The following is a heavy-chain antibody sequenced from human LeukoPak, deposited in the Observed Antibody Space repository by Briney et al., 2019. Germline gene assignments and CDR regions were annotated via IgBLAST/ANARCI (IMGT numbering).Heavy chain of an antibody. D-gene: IGHD3-10*01. CDR2: IDWDDDK. Sequence: SGPSLVKPTQTLTLTCTFSGFSLSTSGMCVSWIRQPPGKALEALARIDWDDDKYYSTSLKTRLTISKDTSKNQLVLTMTNMDPVDTATYYCARIRTPYGSGSYYNFDWGQGTLVTVSS. CDR3: ARIRTPYGSGSYYNFD. J-gene: IGHJ4*02. CDR1: GFSLSTSGMC. V-gene: IGHV2-70*11.